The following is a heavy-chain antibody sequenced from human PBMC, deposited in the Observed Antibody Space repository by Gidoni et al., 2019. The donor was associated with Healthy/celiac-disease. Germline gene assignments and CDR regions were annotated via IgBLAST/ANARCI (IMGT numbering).Heavy chain of an antibody. Sequence: QLQLQESGPGLVKPSETLFLTRTVFCGSFSSSSYHCGWIRPPPGKGQEWIGSIYYSGSTYYNPSLKGRVTISVDTSESRFSLKLSSVTAADTAVYYCASRTDSSSWYDCWGQGTLVTVSS. V-gene: IGHV4-39*01. J-gene: IGHJ5*01. D-gene: IGHD6-13*01. CDR1: CGSFSSSSYH. CDR3: ASRTDSSSWYDC. CDR2: IYYSGST.